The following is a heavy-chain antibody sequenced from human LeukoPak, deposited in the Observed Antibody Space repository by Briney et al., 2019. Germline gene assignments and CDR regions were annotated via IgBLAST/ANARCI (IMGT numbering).Heavy chain of an antibody. CDR3: ARAVSSAGAFDI. V-gene: IGHV4-34*01. CDR1: GGSFSGYY. CDR2: INHSGST. J-gene: IGHJ3*02. Sequence: PETLSLTCAVYGGSFSGYYWSWIRQPPGKGLEWIGEINHSGSTNYNPSLKSRVTISVDTSKNQFSLKLSSVTAADTAVYYCARAVSSAGAFDIWGQGTIVTVSS.